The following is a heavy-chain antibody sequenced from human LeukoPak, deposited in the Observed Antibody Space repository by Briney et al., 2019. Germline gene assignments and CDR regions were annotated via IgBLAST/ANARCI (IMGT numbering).Heavy chain of an antibody. CDR3: TTEGGYSSPLGEY. CDR2: IKSKTDGGTT. CDR1: GFTFSNAW. J-gene: IGHJ4*02. V-gene: IGHV3-15*01. D-gene: IGHD6-13*01. Sequence: GGSLRLSCAASGFTFSNAWMSWVRQAPGKGLEWVGRIKSKTDGGTTDYAAPVKGTFTISRDDSKNTLYLQMNSLKTEDTAVYYCTTEGGYSSPLGEYWGQGTLVTVSS.